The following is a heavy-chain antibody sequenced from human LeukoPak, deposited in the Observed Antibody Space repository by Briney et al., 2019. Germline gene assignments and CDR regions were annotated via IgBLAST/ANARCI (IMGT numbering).Heavy chain of an antibody. CDR3: ARYGSGSYRIDY. Sequence: PGGSLRLPCAASGFTFSSYEMNWVRQAPGKGLEWVSYISSSGSTIYYADSVKGRFTISRDNAKNSLYLQMNSLRAEDTAVYYCARYGSGSYRIDYWGQGTLVTVSS. CDR2: ISSSGSTI. J-gene: IGHJ4*02. V-gene: IGHV3-48*03. D-gene: IGHD3-10*01. CDR1: GFTFSSYE.